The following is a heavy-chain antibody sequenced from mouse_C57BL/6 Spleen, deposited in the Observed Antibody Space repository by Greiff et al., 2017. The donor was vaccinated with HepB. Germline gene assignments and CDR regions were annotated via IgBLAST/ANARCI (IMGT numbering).Heavy chain of an antibody. V-gene: IGHV3-1*01. D-gene: IGHD3-2*02. Sequence: EVKVEESGPGMVKPSQSLSLTCTVTGYSITSGYDWHWIRHFPGNKLEWMGYISYSGSTNYNPSLKSRISITHDTSKNHFFLKLNSVTTEDTATYYCARRLTYWYFDVWGTGTTVTVSS. J-gene: IGHJ1*03. CDR2: ISYSGST. CDR1: GYSITSGYD. CDR3: ARRLTYWYFDV.